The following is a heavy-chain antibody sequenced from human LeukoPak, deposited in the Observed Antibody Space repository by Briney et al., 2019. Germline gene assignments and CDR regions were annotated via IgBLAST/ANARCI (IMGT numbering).Heavy chain of an antibody. CDR2: ISGSGGST. V-gene: IGHV3-23*01. CDR3: AKDMVRGVIIQDPRYYYYGMDV. CDR1: GFTFSSYA. Sequence: GGSLRLSRAASGFTFSSYAMSWVRQAPGKGLEWVSAISGSGGSTYYADSVKGRFTISRDNSKNTLYLQMNSLRAEDTAVYYCAKDMVRGVIIQDPRYYYYGMDVWGQGTTVTVSS. D-gene: IGHD3-10*01. J-gene: IGHJ6*02.